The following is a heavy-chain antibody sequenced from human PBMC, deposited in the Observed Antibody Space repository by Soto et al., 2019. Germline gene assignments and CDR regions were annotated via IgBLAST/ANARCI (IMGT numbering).Heavy chain of an antibody. Sequence: LRLSCAASGFTFSSYGMHWVRQAPGKGLEWVAVISYDGSNKYYADSVKGRFTISRDNSKNTLYLQMNSLRAEDTAVYYCAKDQDIVVVVATITLDYWGQGTLVTVSS. CDR2: ISYDGSNK. J-gene: IGHJ4*02. CDR3: AKDQDIVVVVATITLDY. V-gene: IGHV3-30*18. D-gene: IGHD2-15*01. CDR1: GFTFSSYG.